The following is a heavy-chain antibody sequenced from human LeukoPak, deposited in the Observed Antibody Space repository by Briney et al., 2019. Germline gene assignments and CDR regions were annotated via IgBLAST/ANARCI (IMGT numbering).Heavy chain of an antibody. CDR3: ARVKRREEPYDAFDI. CDR2: INPNSGGT. J-gene: IGHJ3*02. CDR1: GYTFTSYG. V-gene: IGHV1-2*04. Sequence: ASVKVSCKAPGYTFTSYGISWVRQAPGQGLEWMGWINPNSGGTNYAQKFQGWVTMTRDTSTSTAYMELSRLRSDDTAVYYCARVKRREEPYDAFDIWGQGTMVTVSS.